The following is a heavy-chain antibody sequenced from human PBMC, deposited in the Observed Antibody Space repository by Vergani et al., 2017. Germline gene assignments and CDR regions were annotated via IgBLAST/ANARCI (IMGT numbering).Heavy chain of an antibody. J-gene: IGHJ6*03. CDR2: IDHTGRP. V-gene: IGHV4-34*01. CDR1: GGSFTSYH. D-gene: IGHD4-11*01. CDR3: ARVNTETNGHLYYYYYMDV. Sequence: QVQLQQWGGGLLTPSETLSLTCVVNGGSFTSYHWTWIRQSPGEGLDWVGDIDHTGRPDYNPSLKSRLTMSVDKSRNQFSLTLNSVTATDTAIYFCARVNTETNGHLYYYYYMDVWGQGTAVTVS.